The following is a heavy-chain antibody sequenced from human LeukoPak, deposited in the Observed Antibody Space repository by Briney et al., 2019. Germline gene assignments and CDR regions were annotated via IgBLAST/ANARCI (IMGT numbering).Heavy chain of an antibody. V-gene: IGHV3-64*01. D-gene: IGHD5-18*01. Sequence: GGSLRLSCAASGFXXSXXGMXWVXXXPGXXXXXXXIXXNXXXXXYANSVKGRFTISRDNSKNTLYLQMGSLRAEDXAVYYCAREGSYGDSDYWGQGTLVTVSS. J-gene: IGHJ4*02. CDR2: IXXNXXXX. CDR3: AREGSYGDSDY. CDR1: GFXXSXXG.